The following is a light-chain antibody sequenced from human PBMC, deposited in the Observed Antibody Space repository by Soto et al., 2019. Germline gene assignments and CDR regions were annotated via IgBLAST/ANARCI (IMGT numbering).Light chain of an antibody. CDR1: SSDVGGYNY. V-gene: IGLV2-14*01. J-gene: IGLJ1*01. CDR2: DVS. Sequence: QSVLTQRASVSGSPGQSITISCTGTSSDVGGYNYVSWHQQHPGKAPKLMIYDVSNRPSGVSNRFSGSKSGNTASLTISGLQAEDEADYYCSSYTSSSSGVFGTGTKVTVL. CDR3: SSYTSSSSGV.